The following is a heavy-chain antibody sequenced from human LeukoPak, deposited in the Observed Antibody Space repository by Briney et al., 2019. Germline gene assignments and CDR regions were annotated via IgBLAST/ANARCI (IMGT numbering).Heavy chain of an antibody. J-gene: IGHJ4*02. V-gene: IGHV3-30*02. CDR2: IRYDGNIK. CDR1: GFTFSSYA. Sequence: PGGSLRLSCAASGFTFSSYAMNWVRQAPGKGLEWVAFIRYDGNIKHYADSVKGRFTISRDSSKNTLHLQMNSLRPEDTAVYYCAKGGSSSWDYFDYWGQGTLVTVSS. D-gene: IGHD6-13*01. CDR3: AKGGSSSWDYFDY.